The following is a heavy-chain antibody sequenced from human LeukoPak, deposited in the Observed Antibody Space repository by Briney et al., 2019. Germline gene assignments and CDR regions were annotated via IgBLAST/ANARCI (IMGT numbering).Heavy chain of an antibody. CDR1: GYTFTSYG. D-gene: IGHD3-9*01. CDR2: ISAYNGNT. CDR3: ARAKRGWILTGYSPFDY. Sequence: GASVKVSCKASGYTFTSYGISWVRQAPGQRLEWMGWISAYNGNTNYAQKLQGRVTMTTDTSTSTAYMELRSLRSDDTAVYYCARAKRGWILTGYSPFDYWGQGTLVTVSS. J-gene: IGHJ4*02. V-gene: IGHV1-18*01.